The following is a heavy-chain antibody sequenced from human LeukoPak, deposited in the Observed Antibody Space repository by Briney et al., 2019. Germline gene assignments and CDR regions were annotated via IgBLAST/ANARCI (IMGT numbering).Heavy chain of an antibody. V-gene: IGHV4-39*07. Sequence: SETLSLTCTVSGGSISSSSYYWGWIRQPPGKGLEWIGSIYYSGSTYYNPSLKSRVTISVDTSKNQFSLKLSSVTAADTAVYYCARAVEMATIFRIWSYFDYWGQGTLVTVSS. CDR3: ARAVEMATIFRIWSYFDY. D-gene: IGHD5-24*01. J-gene: IGHJ4*02. CDR1: GGSISSSSYY. CDR2: IYYSGST.